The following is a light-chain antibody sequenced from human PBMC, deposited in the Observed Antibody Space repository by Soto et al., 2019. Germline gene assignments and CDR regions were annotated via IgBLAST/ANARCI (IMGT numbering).Light chain of an antibody. Sequence: DIQMTQSPSSLSASVGDRVAITCRASHNINTYLNWYQQRPGKAPRLLIYAASSVQGGVPSRFSGSGSGTDFTLTISSLQPEDFATDYCQLSDSSLTFGQGTRLENK. V-gene: IGKV1-39*01. CDR3: QLSDSSLT. CDR2: AAS. J-gene: IGKJ5*01. CDR1: HNINTY.